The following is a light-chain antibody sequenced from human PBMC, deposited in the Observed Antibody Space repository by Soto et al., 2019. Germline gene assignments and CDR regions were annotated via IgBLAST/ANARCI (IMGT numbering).Light chain of an antibody. CDR1: QSVSSSY. J-gene: IGKJ5*01. Sequence: IVSTQSPVTLSLSPGERATITCRASQSVSSSYLAWYQQKPGQAPSLLIYGASRRATGIPDRFSGSGSGTDFTLTISRLEPEDFAVYYCQQYDSSPITFGQGTRLEIK. CDR3: QQYDSSPIT. CDR2: GAS. V-gene: IGKV3-20*01.